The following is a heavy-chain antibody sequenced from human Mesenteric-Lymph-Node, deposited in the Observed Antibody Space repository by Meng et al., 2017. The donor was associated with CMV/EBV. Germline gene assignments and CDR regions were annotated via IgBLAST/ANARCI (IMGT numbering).Heavy chain of an antibody. CDR1: GFSFSDYY. CDR3: ATGNNWFDS. Sequence: LRLTCAASGFSFSDYYMNWIRQAPGKGLEWVSYISGSGSTIYYAASMKGRFTISRDNAKNTVYLQMNSLRGEDTAVYYCATGNNWFDSWGQGTLVTVSS. J-gene: IGHJ5*01. CDR2: ISGSGSTI. V-gene: IGHV3-11*04.